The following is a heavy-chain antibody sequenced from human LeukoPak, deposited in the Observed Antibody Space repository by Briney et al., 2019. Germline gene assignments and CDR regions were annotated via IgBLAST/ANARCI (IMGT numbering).Heavy chain of an antibody. CDR3: ARDVVAAAGTWDY. Sequence: SETLSLTCTVSGDSIRSFYWSWIRQPAGKGLECIGRIYSSWSTNYNPSLESRVTMSVDTSKNHLSLKLSSVTAADTAVYYCARDVVAAAGTWDYWGQGTLVTLSS. CDR1: GDSIRSFY. D-gene: IGHD6-13*01. J-gene: IGHJ4*02. V-gene: IGHV4-4*07. CDR2: IYSSWST.